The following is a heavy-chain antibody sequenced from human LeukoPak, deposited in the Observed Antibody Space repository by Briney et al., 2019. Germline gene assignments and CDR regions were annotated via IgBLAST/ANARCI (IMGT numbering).Heavy chain of an antibody. D-gene: IGHD3-10*01. CDR3: VREWSGAFDV. V-gene: IGHV3-20*04. J-gene: IGHJ3*01. CDR1: GFTFGDHV. Sequence: PGGSLRLSCEASGFTFGDHVMSWVRQVPGQGLEWVAHINWNGGTTRYGDSVRGRYTISRDNAKNSLSLQMTSLRAADTALYYCVREWSGAFDVWGQGTMVIVSS. CDR2: INWNGGTT.